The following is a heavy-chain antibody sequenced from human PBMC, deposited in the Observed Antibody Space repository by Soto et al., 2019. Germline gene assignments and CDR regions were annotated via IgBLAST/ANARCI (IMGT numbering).Heavy chain of an antibody. CDR3: ARVESHSYDCYCNAMDV. CDR1: GYTFISYG. CDR2: SSAYNGHT. Sequence: ASVKVSCKASGYTFISYGSNWVRQAPGQGLEWLGWSSAYNGHTKYAEILQGRVALTADTSTSTAYMDVRSLKSDDTAGYYCARVESHSYDCYCNAMDVWGQGTTVTVSS. D-gene: IGHD1-1*01. V-gene: IGHV1-18*04. J-gene: IGHJ6*02.